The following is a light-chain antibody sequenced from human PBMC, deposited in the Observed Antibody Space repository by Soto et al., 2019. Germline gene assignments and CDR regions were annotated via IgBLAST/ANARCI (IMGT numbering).Light chain of an antibody. CDR1: QSISSY. CDR3: QQSHRTPYT. Sequence: DIQMTQSPSSLSASVGDRVTITCRASQSISSYLNWYQQKPGNAPKILIYSASKLQSGVPRRFSGSGSGTDFTLTISSLQPEDFATYVGQQSHRTPYTFGQGTKLEIK. V-gene: IGKV1-39*01. J-gene: IGKJ2*01. CDR2: SAS.